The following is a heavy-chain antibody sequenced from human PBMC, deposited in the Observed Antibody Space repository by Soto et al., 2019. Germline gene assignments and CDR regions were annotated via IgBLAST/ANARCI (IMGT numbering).Heavy chain of an antibody. J-gene: IGHJ4*02. Sequence: GASVKVSCEASGYTFIGYYIHWVRQAPGQGLEWMGWINPSSGATNYAQKFQGRVTMTRDTSITTAYMELSRLRSDDTAVYYCARDVVSTIGDFDFWGQGTPVTVSS. CDR3: ARDVVSTIGDFDF. V-gene: IGHV1-2*02. CDR1: GYTFIGYY. D-gene: IGHD5-12*01. CDR2: INPSSGAT.